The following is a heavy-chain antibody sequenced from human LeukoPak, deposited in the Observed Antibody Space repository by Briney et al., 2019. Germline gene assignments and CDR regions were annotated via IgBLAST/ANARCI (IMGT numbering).Heavy chain of an antibody. CDR3: AREVYSYALDALDL. CDR2: ISMDGSQQ. D-gene: IGHD2-2*01. CDR1: GFRFIGYA. Sequence: GGSLRLSCAASGFRFIGYAMHWVRQPPGTGLEWVAVISMDGSQQYYADSVKGRFTISRDNSKNTLYLQMNSLGSEATSVYYCAREVYSYALDALDLWGQGTMVTVSS. J-gene: IGHJ3*01. V-gene: IGHV3-30*04.